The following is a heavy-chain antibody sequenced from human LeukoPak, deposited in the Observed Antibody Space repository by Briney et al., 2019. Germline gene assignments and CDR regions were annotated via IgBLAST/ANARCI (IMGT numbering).Heavy chain of an antibody. Sequence: PGGSLRLSCTASGFTFGDYAMDWFRQAPGKGLEWVGFIRSKAYGGTTEYAASVKGRFTISRDESKSIAYLQMNSLKTEDIAVYYCTREWELPGTDFDYWGQGTLVTVSS. CDR1: GFTFGDYA. V-gene: IGHV3-49*03. CDR3: TREWELPGTDFDY. D-gene: IGHD1-26*01. CDR2: IRSKAYGGTT. J-gene: IGHJ4*02.